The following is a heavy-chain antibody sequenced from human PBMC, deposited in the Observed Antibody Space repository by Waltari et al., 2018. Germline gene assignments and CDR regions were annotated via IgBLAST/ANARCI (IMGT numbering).Heavy chain of an antibody. CDR2: MSTSRSTI. J-gene: IGHJ2*01. CDR3: ASLNWYFDL. CDR1: GFTFTTYN. Sequence: EVQLVESGGGLVQPGGSLRLSCAASGFTFTTYNLHWVRQAPGKGLEWVSHMSTSRSTIYYADSVKGRFTSSRDKAKNSLYMQMNSLRAEDTAVYYCASLNWYFDLWGRGTLVTVSS. V-gene: IGHV3-48*01.